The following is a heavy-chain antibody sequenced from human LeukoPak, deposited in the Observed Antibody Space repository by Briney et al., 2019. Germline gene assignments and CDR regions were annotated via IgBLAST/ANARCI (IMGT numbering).Heavy chain of an antibody. D-gene: IGHD3-22*01. CDR1: GFSLSTGGVG. CDR3: AHRAYDSSGYYQYFAY. J-gene: IGHJ4*02. V-gene: IGHV2-5*02. Sequence: ESGPTLVNPTQTLTLTCTFSGFSLSTGGVGVGCIRQPPGKALEWLALIYWDDDKRYSPSLRSRLTITKDTSKNQVVLTMTNMDPVDTATYYCAHRAYDSSGYYQYFAYWGQGTLVTVSS. CDR2: IYWDDDK.